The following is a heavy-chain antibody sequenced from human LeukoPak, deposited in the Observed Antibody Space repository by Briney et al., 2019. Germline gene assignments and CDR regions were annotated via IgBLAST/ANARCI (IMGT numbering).Heavy chain of an antibody. CDR3: AREPGATAAFDI. V-gene: IGHV3-48*03. CDR1: GFTFSSYE. J-gene: IGHJ3*02. D-gene: IGHD1-26*01. CDR2: ISSSGSTV. Sequence: GGSLRLSCAASGFTFSSYEMNWVRQAPGKGLEWVSYISSSGSTVYYADSMKGRFTISRDNAKNSLYLQINSLRAEDTAVYYCAREPGATAAFDIWGQGTMVTVSS.